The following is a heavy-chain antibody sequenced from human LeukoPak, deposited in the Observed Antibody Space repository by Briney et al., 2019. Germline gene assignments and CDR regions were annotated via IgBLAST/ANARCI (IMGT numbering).Heavy chain of an antibody. CDR3: ARDYYGSADY. D-gene: IGHD3-10*01. J-gene: IGHJ4*02. V-gene: IGHV3-7*01. CDR2: IKEDGSKK. Sequence: GGSLRLSCVVSGFTFSRYWMSWVRQAPGKGLEWVANIKEDGSKKDYVDSVKGRFTISRDNAKNTLYLQINSLRAEDTAVYYCARDYYGSADYWGQGTLVTVSS. CDR1: GFTFSRYW.